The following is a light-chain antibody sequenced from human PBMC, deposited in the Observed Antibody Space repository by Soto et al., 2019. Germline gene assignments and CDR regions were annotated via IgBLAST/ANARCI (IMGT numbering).Light chain of an antibody. CDR1: SSDVGGYNY. Sequence: QSALTQPPSASGSPGQSVTISCTGTSSDVGGYNYVSWYQQHPGKAPKLMIYEVSNRPSGVPDRFSGSKSGNTASLTVSGLQAEEEAAYYCSSSAGSTNLVVFGGGTKLTVL. CDR3: SSSAGSTNLVV. V-gene: IGLV2-8*01. J-gene: IGLJ2*01. CDR2: EVS.